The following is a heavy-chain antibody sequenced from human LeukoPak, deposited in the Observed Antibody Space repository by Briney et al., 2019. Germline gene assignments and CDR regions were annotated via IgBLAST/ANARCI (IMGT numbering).Heavy chain of an antibody. D-gene: IGHD1-26*01. CDR3: AEWELLPTADY. CDR1: GFTFRNYG. Sequence: GGSLRLSCAASGFTFRNYGIHWVRQAPGKGLEWVAFILYDGSKTYYADSVEGRFTISRDNSKNTLYLQMNSLRDDDTALYYCAEWELLPTADYWGQGTLVTVSS. V-gene: IGHV3-30*02. CDR2: ILYDGSKT. J-gene: IGHJ4*02.